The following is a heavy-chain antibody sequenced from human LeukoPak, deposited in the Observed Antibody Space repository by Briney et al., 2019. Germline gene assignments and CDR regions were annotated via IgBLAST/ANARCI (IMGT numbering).Heavy chain of an antibody. CDR3: AGKIAGGDY. CDR2: ISGSGGST. V-gene: IGHV3-23*01. CDR1: GFTFSSYG. Sequence: GGSLRLSCAASGFTFSSYGMSWVRQAPGKGLEWVSAISGSGGSTYYADSVKGRFIISRDNSKNTLYLQMNSLRAEDTAVYYCAGKIAGGDYWGQGTLVTVSS. J-gene: IGHJ4*02. D-gene: IGHD6-13*01.